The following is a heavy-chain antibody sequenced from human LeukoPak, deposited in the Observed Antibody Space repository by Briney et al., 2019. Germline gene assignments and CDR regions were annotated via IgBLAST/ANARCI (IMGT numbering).Heavy chain of an antibody. CDR3: ARRSYYGSGRGYFDY. D-gene: IGHD3-10*01. Sequence: SETLSLTCTVSGGSISSISYYWGWIRQPPGKGLEWIGSIYYSGSTSYNPSLESRVTISVDTSKNQFSLRLTSVTAADTAVYYCARRSYYGSGRGYFDYWGQGTLVTVSS. CDR2: IYYSGST. J-gene: IGHJ4*02. V-gene: IGHV4-39*07. CDR1: GGSISSISYY.